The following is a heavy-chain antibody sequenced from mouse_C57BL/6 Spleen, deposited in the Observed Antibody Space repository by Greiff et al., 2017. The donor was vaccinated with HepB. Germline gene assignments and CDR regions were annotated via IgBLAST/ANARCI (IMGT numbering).Heavy chain of an antibody. D-gene: IGHD1-1*01. Sequence: EVKLVESGGGLVKPGGSLKLSCAASGFTFSDYGMHWVRQAPEKGLEWVAYISSGSSTIYYADTVKGRFTISRDNAKNTLFLQMTSLRSADTAMYYCARGGYYGSSPYYYAMDYWGQGTSVTVSS. V-gene: IGHV5-17*01. CDR2: ISSGSSTI. J-gene: IGHJ4*01. CDR1: GFTFSDYG. CDR3: ARGGYYGSSPYYYAMDY.